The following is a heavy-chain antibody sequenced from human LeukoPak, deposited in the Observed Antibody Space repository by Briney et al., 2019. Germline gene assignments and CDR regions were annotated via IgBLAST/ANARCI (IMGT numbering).Heavy chain of an antibody. CDR1: GFTSSSYG. Sequence: HPGGSLRLSCAASGFTSSSYGMHWVRQAPGKGLEWVANVKQDGSEKNYVDSLKGRFTTSRDNAKNSLYLQMNSLRAEDTAVYYCARERGGLGIQRFAFDIWGQGTMVTVSS. D-gene: IGHD5-18*01. J-gene: IGHJ3*02. V-gene: IGHV3-7*01. CDR2: VKQDGSEK. CDR3: ARERGGLGIQRFAFDI.